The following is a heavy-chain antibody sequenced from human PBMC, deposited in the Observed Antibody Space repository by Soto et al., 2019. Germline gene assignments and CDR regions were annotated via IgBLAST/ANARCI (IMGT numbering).Heavy chain of an antibody. CDR1: GFTFSSYA. CDR2: ISYDGSNK. J-gene: IGHJ3*02. CDR3: ARENRAITFLTLKRGKRAFDI. D-gene: IGHD3-9*01. Sequence: GGSLRLSCAASGFTFSSYAMHWVRQAPGKGLEWVAVISYDGSNKYYADSVKGRFTISRDNSKNTLYLQMNSLRAEDTAVYYCARENRAITFLTLKRGKRAFDIWGQGTMVTVSS. V-gene: IGHV3-30-3*01.